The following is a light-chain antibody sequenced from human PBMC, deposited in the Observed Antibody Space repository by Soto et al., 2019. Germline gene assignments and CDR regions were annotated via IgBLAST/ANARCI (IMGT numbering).Light chain of an antibody. V-gene: IGKV3-11*01. CDR2: DAS. CDR3: QRRSSWPLGT. CDR1: QSVSTS. Sequence: EIVLAQSPVTLSLSPGERATLSCRASQSVSTSLAWYQQKPGQAPRLLIYDASSRATGIPARFNGSGSGTDFSLTISSLEPEDYAVYYCQRRSSWPLGTFGQGTKVEIK. J-gene: IGKJ1*01.